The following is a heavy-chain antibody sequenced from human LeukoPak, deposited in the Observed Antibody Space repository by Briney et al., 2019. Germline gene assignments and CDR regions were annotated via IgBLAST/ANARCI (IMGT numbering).Heavy chain of an antibody. CDR1: GYTFTSNY. J-gene: IGHJ4*02. Sequence: GASVKVSCKASGYTFTSNYIHWVRQAPGQGLEWMGMIYPRGGSTSYAQKFQGRVTVTRDTSTSTVHMELSGLRSEDTAVCYCARDQEGFDYWGQGTLVTVSS. CDR3: ARDQEGFDY. CDR2: IYPRGGST. V-gene: IGHV1-46*01.